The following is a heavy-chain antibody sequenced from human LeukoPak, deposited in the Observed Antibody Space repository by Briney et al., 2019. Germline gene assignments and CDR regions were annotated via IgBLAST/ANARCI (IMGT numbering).Heavy chain of an antibody. J-gene: IGHJ3*02. CDR2: ISAYNGNT. CDR1: GYTFTSYG. CDR3: ARDVEMGGYDYEVAFDI. V-gene: IGHV1-18*01. D-gene: IGHD5-12*01. Sequence: ASVNVSCKASGYTFTSYGISWVRQGHGQGLEWMGWISAYNGNTNYAQKLQGRVTMTTDTSTSTAYMELRSLRSDDTAVYYCARDVEMGGYDYEVAFDIWGQGTMVTVSS.